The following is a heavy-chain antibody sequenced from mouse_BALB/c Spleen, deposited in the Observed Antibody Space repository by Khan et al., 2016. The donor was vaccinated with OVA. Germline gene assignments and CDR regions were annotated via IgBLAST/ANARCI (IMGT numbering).Heavy chain of an antibody. CDR2: ISPNSDGS. D-gene: IGHD1-1*01. V-gene: IGHV1S136*01. Sequence: EVQLQESGPELVKPGASVKMSCKASGYTFTSYVMHWVKQKPGQGLEWIGYISPNSDGSKYNEKFRGKATLTSDKSSSTAYMELSSLTSEDSAVYYGLRSLYYYGIAYEGFAYWGQGTLVTVSA. CDR1: GYTFTSYV. CDR3: LRSLYYYGIAYEGFAY. J-gene: IGHJ3*01.